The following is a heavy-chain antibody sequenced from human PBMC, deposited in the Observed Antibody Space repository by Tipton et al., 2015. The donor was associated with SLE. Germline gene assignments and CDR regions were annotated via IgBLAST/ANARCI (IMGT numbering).Heavy chain of an antibody. V-gene: IGHV1-8*03. CDR3: ARGRTIFGAQGAFDI. CDR1: GYIFTSYD. Sequence: QLVQSGAEVKKPGVSVKVSCKASGYIFTSYDINWARQATGQGLEWMGWMNPNSGNTGYAQKFQGRVTITRNTSISTAYMELSSLRSEDTAVYYCARGRTIFGAQGAFDIWGLGTMVTVSS. CDR2: MNPNSGNT. D-gene: IGHD3-3*01. J-gene: IGHJ3*02.